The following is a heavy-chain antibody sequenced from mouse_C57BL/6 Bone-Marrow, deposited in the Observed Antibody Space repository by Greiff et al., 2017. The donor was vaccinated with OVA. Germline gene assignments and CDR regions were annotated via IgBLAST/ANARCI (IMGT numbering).Heavy chain of an antibody. CDR2: IDPETGGT. D-gene: IGHD2-2*01. CDR3: TRPGYDEGFDV. CDR1: GYTFTDYE. J-gene: IGHJ1*03. V-gene: IGHV1-15*01. Sequence: VKLVESGAELVRPGASVTLSCKASGYTFTDYEMHWVKQTPVHGLEWIGAIDPETGGTAYNQKFKGKAILTADKSSSTAYMELRSLTSEDSAVYYCTRPGYDEGFDVWGTGTTVTVSS.